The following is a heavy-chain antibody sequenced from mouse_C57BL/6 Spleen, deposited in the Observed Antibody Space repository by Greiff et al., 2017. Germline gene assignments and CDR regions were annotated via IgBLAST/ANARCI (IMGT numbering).Heavy chain of an antibody. Sequence: EVKLVESGGGLVQPGGSLKLSCAASGFTFSDYYMYWVRQTPEKRLEWVAYISNGGGSTYYPDTVKGRFTISRDNAKNTLYLQMSRLQSEDTAMXYCARPGYGSRGWYFDVWGTGTTVTVSS. CDR1: GFTFSDYY. J-gene: IGHJ1*03. V-gene: IGHV5-12*01. CDR3: ARPGYGSRGWYFDV. CDR2: ISNGGGST. D-gene: IGHD1-1*01.